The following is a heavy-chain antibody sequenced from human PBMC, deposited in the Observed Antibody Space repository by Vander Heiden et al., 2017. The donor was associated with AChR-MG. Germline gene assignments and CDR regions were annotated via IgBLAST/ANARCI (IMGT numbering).Heavy chain of an antibody. CDR3: ARHWHYRRLNYGMDV. D-gene: IGHD2-21*02. J-gene: IGHJ6*02. CDR1: GYSFTSYW. CDR2: IYPGDSDT. Sequence: EVQLVQSGAEVKKPGESLKISCKGSGYSFTSYWIGWVRQMPGKGLEWMGIIYPGDSDTRYSPSFQGQVTISADKSISTAYLQWSSLKASDTAMYYCARHWHYRRLNYGMDVWGQGTTVTVSS. V-gene: IGHV5-51*01.